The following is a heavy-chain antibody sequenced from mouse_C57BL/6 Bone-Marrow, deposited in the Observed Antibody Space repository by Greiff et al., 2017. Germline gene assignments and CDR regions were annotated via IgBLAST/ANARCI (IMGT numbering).Heavy chain of an antibody. J-gene: IGHJ2*01. D-gene: IGHD2-1*01. CDR1: GYSITSGYY. CDR3: ARANYGNYEDYFDY. CDR2: ISYDGSN. V-gene: IGHV3-6*01. Sequence: ESGPGLVKPSQSLSLTCSVTGYSITSGYYWNWIRQFPGNKLEWMGYISYDGSNNYNPSLKNRISITRDTSKNQFFLTLNSVTTEDTATYYCARANYGNYEDYFDYWGQGTTLTVSS.